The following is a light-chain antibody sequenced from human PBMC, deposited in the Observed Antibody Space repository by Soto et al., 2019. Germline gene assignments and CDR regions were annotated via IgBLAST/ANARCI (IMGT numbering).Light chain of an antibody. CDR2: KAS. V-gene: IGKV1-5*03. CDR3: QQYNSYPYT. CDR1: QSISSW. Sequence: DIQMTQSPSTLSASVGDRVTITCRASQSISSWLAWYQQKPGKAPKLLIYKASSVESGVPSRYSGSGSGTEFTLTISSLQPDDCTIYYCQQYNSYPYTFGQGTKLEIK. J-gene: IGKJ2*01.